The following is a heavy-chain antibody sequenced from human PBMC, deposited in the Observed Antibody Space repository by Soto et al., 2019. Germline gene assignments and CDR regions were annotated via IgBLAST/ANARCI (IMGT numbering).Heavy chain of an antibody. CDR3: AKVSNMWQDFSAFDI. D-gene: IGHD2-21*01. CDR2: MSYDGFNK. Sequence: QVQLVESGGGVFQPGASLRLSCASSGFSFPNYAMHWVRQAPGKGLEWVAIMSYDGFNKYYVGSVNGRFTVSRDSSKSTLYLQMSSLRPEDTAVYYCAKVSNMWQDFSAFDIWGQGTMVTVS. CDR1: GFSFPNYA. V-gene: IGHV3-30*18. J-gene: IGHJ3*02.